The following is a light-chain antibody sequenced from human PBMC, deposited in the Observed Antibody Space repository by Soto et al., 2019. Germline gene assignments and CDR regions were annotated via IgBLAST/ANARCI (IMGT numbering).Light chain of an antibody. CDR2: EVS. Sequence: QSVLTQPASVSGSPGQSITISCTGTSSDLGSYNLVSWFQQHPGKAPKLMIYEVSKRPSGVSNRFSGSKSGNTASLTISGLQAEDEADYYCCSYAGSSTYVFGTGTQLTVL. CDR1: SSDLGSYNL. CDR3: CSYAGSSTYV. J-gene: IGLJ7*01. V-gene: IGLV2-23*02.